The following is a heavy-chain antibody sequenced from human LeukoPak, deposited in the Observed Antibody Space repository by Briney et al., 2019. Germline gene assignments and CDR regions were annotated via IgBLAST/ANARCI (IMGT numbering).Heavy chain of an antibody. CDR3: ARDTEWELLLGY. V-gene: IGHV1-18*01. J-gene: IGHJ4*02. CDR1: GYTFTSYG. CDR2: ISAYNGNT. Sequence: ASVTVSCTASGYTFTSYGISWVRQAPGQGLEWMGWISAYNGNTNYAQKLQGRVTMTTDTSTSTAYMELRSLRSEDTAVYYCARDTEWELLLGYWGQGTLVTVSS. D-gene: IGHD1-26*01.